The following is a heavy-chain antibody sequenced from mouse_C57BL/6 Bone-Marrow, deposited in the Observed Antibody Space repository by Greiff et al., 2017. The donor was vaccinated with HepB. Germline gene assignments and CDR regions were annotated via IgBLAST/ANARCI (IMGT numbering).Heavy chain of an antibody. J-gene: IGHJ1*03. CDR3: TRAGYYGSSFVWYFDV. D-gene: IGHD1-1*01. CDR1: GFTFSSYA. Sequence: EVMLVESGEGLVKPGGSLKLSCAASGFTFSSYAMSWVRQTPEKRLEWVAYISSGGDYIYYADTVKGRFTISRDNARNTLYLQMRSLKSEDTAMYYCTRAGYYGSSFVWYFDVWGTGTTVTVSS. V-gene: IGHV5-9-1*02. CDR2: ISSGGDYI.